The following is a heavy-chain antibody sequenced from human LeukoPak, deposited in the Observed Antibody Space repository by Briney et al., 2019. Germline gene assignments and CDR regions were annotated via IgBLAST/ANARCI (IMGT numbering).Heavy chain of an antibody. CDR3: ARDRGVPAVFDY. CDR1: GDTFSSYT. CDR2: IIPVLGRA. J-gene: IGHJ4*02. D-gene: IGHD3-10*01. Sequence: ASVKVSCKASGDTFSSYTISWVRQAPGQGLEWMGRIIPVLGRANYAQKFQGRVTMTEDTSSDTAYMELSGLRSEDTAVYYCARDRGVPAVFDYWGQGTLVTVSS. V-gene: IGHV1-69*08.